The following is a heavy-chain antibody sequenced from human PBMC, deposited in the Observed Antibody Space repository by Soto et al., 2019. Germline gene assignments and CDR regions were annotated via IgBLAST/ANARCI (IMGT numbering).Heavy chain of an antibody. V-gene: IGHV3-30*04. Sequence: QVLLVDSGGGVVQPGMSLRRSCAASGFTFSSYAMNWVRQAPGKGLEWVALISHDGINKYYADSVRGRFTTSRDSSTNTLYLQMNSLRAADTAVYYCGRCTSTSCHLGSDYWGQGSMVTVSS. CDR2: ISHDGINK. CDR3: GRCTSTSCHLGSDY. D-gene: IGHD2-2*01. CDR1: GFTFSSYA. J-gene: IGHJ4*02.